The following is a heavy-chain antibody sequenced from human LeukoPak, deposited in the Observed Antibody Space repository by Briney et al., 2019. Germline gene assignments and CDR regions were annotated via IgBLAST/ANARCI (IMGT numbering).Heavy chain of an antibody. CDR2: INPNSGGT. CDR3: ARVKPFWSGYLWGDY. CDR1: GYTFTGYY. V-gene: IGHV1-2*04. J-gene: IGHJ4*02. Sequence: ASVKVSCKASGYTFTGYYMHWVRQAPGQGLEWMGWINPNSGGTNYAQKFQGWVTMTRDTSISTAYMELSRLRSDDTAVYYCARVKPFWSGYLWGDYWGQGTLVTVSS. D-gene: IGHD3-3*02.